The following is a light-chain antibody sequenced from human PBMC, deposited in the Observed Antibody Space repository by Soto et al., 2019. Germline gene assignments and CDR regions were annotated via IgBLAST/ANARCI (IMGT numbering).Light chain of an antibody. Sequence: DIVMTQSPVSLPVTPGEPASISCRSSQSLLHSNGYNYLDWYLQKPGQSPQLPIYLGSNRASGVPGRFSASASGTDFTLTISRVEAEDVGVYYCMGALQSPPTFGQGTKVDIK. J-gene: IGKJ1*01. CDR2: LGS. V-gene: IGKV2-28*01. CDR3: MGALQSPPT. CDR1: QSLLHSNGYNY.